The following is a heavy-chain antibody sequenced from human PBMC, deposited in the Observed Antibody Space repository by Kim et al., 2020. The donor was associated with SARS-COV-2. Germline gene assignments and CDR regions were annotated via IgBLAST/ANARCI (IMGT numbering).Heavy chain of an antibody. D-gene: IGHD5-12*01. V-gene: IGHV4-59*13. J-gene: IGHJ4*02. CDR2: IYYSGST. CDR1: GGSISSYY. Sequence: SETLSLTCTVSGGSISSYYWSWIRQPPGKGLEWIGYIYYSGSTNYNPSLKSRVTISVDTSKNQFSLKLSSVTAADTAVYYCAITGGYSGYDYVLDYWGQGTLVTVSS. CDR3: AITGGYSGYDYVLDY.